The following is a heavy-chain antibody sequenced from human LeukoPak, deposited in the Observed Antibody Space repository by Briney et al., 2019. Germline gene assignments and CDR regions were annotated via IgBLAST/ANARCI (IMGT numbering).Heavy chain of an antibody. CDR3: ARVPGYSSSWSGFDL. CDR2: ISSNGGST. CDR1: GFTFSSYA. D-gene: IGHD6-13*01. Sequence: GGSLRLSCSASGFTFSSYAMHWVRQAPGKGLEYVSAISSNGGSTYYADSVKGRFTISRDNAKNSLYLQMNSLRAEDTGVYYCARVPGYSSSWSGFDLWGQGTMVTVSS. J-gene: IGHJ3*01. V-gene: IGHV3-64*04.